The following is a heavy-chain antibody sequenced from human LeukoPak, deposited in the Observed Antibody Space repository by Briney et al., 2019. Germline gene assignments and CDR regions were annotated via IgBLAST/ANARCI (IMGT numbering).Heavy chain of an antibody. CDR2: IKQDGSEK. CDR3: AREGLAGTLDY. D-gene: IGHD6-19*01. J-gene: IGHJ4*02. V-gene: IGHV3-7*01. CDR1: GFTFSSYW. Sequence: PGGSLRLSCAASGFTFSSYWMSWVRQAPGKGLEWVANIKQDGSEKYYVDSVKGRFTISRDNAMNSLYLQMNSLRAEDTAVYYCAREGLAGTLDYWGQGTLVTVSS.